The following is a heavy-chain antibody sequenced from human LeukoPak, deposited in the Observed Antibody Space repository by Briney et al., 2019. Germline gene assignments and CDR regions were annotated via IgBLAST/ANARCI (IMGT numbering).Heavy chain of an antibody. Sequence: GGSLRLSCKGSGYSFTSYWIGWVRQMPGKGLEWMGIIYPGDSDTRYSPSLQGQVTISADKSISTAYLQWSSLKASDTAIYYCARRFHHYYMDVWGKGTTVTVSS. J-gene: IGHJ6*03. CDR3: ARRFHHYYMDV. V-gene: IGHV5-51*01. CDR1: GYSFTSYW. CDR2: IYPGDSDT.